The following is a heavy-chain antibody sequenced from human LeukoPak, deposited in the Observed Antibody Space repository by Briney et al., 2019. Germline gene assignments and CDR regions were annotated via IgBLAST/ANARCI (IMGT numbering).Heavy chain of an antibody. Sequence: PSETLSLTCTVSGGSISSYYWSWIRQPPGKGLEWIGYIFYSGNTNYNPSLKSRVTMSVDTSKNQFSLKLSSVTAADTAVYYCARDRHCSSTSCYSVEYYYYYMDVWGKGTTVTVSS. CDR3: ARDRHCSSTSCYSVEYYYYYMDV. V-gene: IGHV4-59*12. D-gene: IGHD2-2*01. J-gene: IGHJ6*03. CDR2: IFYSGNT. CDR1: GGSISSYY.